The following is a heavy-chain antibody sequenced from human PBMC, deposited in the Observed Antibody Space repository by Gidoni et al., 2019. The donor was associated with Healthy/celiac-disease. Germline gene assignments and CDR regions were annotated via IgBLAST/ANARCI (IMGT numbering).Heavy chain of an antibody. Sequence: EVQLLESGGGLIQPGGSLRLSCAASGFPFSSYGMSWVRQAPGQGLEWFSAISGSIGSTYYADSVKGRFTISRDNSKNTLYLQMNSLRADDTAVYYCARDYNDAGDYWGQGTLVTVSS. D-gene: IGHD1-1*01. CDR3: ARDYNDAGDY. J-gene: IGHJ4*02. CDR1: GFPFSSYG. V-gene: IGHV3-23*01. CDR2: ISGSIGST.